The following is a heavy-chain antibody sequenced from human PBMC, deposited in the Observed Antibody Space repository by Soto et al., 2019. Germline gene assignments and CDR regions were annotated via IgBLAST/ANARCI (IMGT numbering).Heavy chain of an antibody. Sequence: PGGSLRLSCAASGFTLSRFVMHWVRQAPGKGLEWVAAISYDGSNKYYVDSVKGRFTISRDNSKNTLHLQMSSLRSEDTAVYYCATEEKVGELLSVLYYYGMDVWGQGTTVTVSS. V-gene: IGHV3-30*03. D-gene: IGHD3-10*01. J-gene: IGHJ6*02. CDR2: ISYDGSNK. CDR1: GFTLSRFV. CDR3: ATEEKVGELLSVLYYYGMDV.